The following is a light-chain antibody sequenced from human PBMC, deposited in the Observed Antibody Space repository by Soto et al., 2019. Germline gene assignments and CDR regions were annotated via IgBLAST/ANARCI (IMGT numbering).Light chain of an antibody. V-gene: IGKV1-39*01. CDR2: AAS. CDR1: ENIARY. Sequence: DIQMTQSPSSLSVSVGDRVTITCRASENIARYLNWYQQRPGKAPELLISAASSLQSGVPSRFSGGGSGTDFALTISSLQPEDFATYYCQQSYSNPRTFGQGTKVEIK. CDR3: QQSYSNPRT. J-gene: IGKJ1*01.